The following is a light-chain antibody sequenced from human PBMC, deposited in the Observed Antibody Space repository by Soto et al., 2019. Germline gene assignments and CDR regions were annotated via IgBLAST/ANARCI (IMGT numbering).Light chain of an antibody. CDR3: SSYTSGSTSQV. V-gene: IGLV1-40*01. Sequence: QSVLTQPPSVSGAPGQRVTISCTGSSSNIGAGYDVHWYQQLPGTAPKLLIYGNSNRPSGVPDRFSGSKSGTSASLAITGLQAEDEAHYYCSSYTSGSTSQVFGTGTKVTVL. CDR2: GNS. CDR1: SSNIGAGYD. J-gene: IGLJ1*01.